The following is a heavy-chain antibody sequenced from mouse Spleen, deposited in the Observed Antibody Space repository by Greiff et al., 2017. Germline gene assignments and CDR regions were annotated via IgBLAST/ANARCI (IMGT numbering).Heavy chain of an antibody. CDR2: IYPGSGNT. CDR1: GYTFTDYY. J-gene: IGHJ4*01. CDR3: ARGPYGSSFYYAMDY. V-gene: IGHV1-76*01. D-gene: IGHD1-1*01. Sequence: VQLQESGAELVRPGASVKLSCKASGYTFTDYYINWVKQRPGQGLEWIARIYPGSGNTYYNEKFKGKATLTAEKSSSTAYMQLSSLTSEDSAVYFCARGPYGSSFYYAMDYWGQGTSVTVSS.